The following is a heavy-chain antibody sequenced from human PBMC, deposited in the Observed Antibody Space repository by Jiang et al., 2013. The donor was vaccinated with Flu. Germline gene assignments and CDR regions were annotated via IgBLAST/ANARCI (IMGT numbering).Heavy chain of an antibody. CDR3: AREVTTNWNSRPFLNY. CDR1: GYTFTSYD. CDR2: MNPNSGNT. V-gene: IGHV1-8*01. J-gene: IGHJ4*02. D-gene: IGHD1-1*01. Sequence: VQLVESGAEVKKPGASVKVSCKASGYTFTSYDINWVRQATGQGLEWMGWMNPNSGNTGYAQKFQGRVTMTRNTSISTAYMELSSLRSEDTAVYYCAREVTTNWNSRPFLNYWGQGTLVTVSS.